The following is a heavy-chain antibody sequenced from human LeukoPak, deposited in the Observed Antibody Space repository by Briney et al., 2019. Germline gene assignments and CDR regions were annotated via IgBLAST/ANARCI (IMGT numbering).Heavy chain of an antibody. CDR1: GFSFSSYW. CDR2: IKQDGSEK. V-gene: IGHV3-7*01. D-gene: IGHD1-26*01. CDR3: ARRRGSYCFDY. Sequence: GGSLRLCCAASGFSFSSYWMSWVRQAPGKGLEWVANIKQDGSEKYYVDSVKGRFTISRDNAKNSLYLQMNSLRAEDTAVYYCARRRGSYCFDYWGQGTLVTVSS. J-gene: IGHJ4*02.